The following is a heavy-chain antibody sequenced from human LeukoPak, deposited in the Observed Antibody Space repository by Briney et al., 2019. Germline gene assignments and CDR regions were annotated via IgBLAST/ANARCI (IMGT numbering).Heavy chain of an antibody. CDR1: GFTFSSYW. D-gene: IGHD2-2*01. CDR3: ARPLSGSSTSQEDYFDY. V-gene: IGHV3-7*01. Sequence: GGSLRLSCAASGFTFSSYWMSWVRQAPGKGLEWVANIKQDGSEKYYVDSVKGRFTISRDNAKNSLYLQMNSLRAEDTAVYYCARPLSGSSTSQEDYFDYWGQGTLVTVSS. J-gene: IGHJ4*02. CDR2: IKQDGSEK.